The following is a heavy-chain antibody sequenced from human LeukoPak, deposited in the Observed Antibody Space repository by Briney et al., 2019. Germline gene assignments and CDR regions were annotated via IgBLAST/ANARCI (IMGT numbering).Heavy chain of an antibody. CDR1: GFTFNNYW. Sequence: PGGSLRLSCAASGFTFNNYWMTWVRQAPGKTLEWVANINQDGSEKYYVDSVKGRFTISRDNAKNSLYLQMNSLRAEDTAVYYCARGQFTILDYWGQGTLVTVPS. V-gene: IGHV3-7*01. CDR2: INQDGSEK. J-gene: IGHJ4*02. D-gene: IGHD3-3*01. CDR3: ARGQFTILDY.